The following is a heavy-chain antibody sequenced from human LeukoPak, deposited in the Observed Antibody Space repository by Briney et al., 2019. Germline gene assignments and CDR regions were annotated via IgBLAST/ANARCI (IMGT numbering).Heavy chain of an antibody. Sequence: GGSLRLSCAASGFTFSSYGMSWVRQAPGKGLEWVSAISGSGGSTYYADSVKGRFTISRDNSKNTLYLQMNSLRAEDTAVYYCAKAQSFTISGVAIPPPFDYWGQGTLVTVSS. J-gene: IGHJ4*02. D-gene: IGHD3-3*01. CDR2: ISGSGGST. CDR3: AKAQSFTISGVAIPPPFDY. V-gene: IGHV3-23*01. CDR1: GFTFSSYG.